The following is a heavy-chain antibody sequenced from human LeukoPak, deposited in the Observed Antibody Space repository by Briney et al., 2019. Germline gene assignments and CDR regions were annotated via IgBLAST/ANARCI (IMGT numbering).Heavy chain of an antibody. D-gene: IGHD3-3*01. J-gene: IGHJ5*02. V-gene: IGHV4-59*01. CDR3: ARHDPGWFDT. CDR1: GGSITTYF. CDR2: IYYTGST. Sequence: SETLSLTCSVSGGSITTYFWTWVRQPPGKGLEWIGYIYYTGSTNYNPSLKSRVTISVDSNKNQISLKLTSVTAADTAVYYCARHDPGWFDTWGQGTLVTVSS.